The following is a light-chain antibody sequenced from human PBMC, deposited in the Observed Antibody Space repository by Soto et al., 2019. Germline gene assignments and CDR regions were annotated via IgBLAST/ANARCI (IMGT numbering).Light chain of an antibody. CDR1: QSISSW. CDR3: RQYNSYPIT. V-gene: IGKV1-5*01. Sequence: FQMTQSPSTLSASVGDRVTITCRASQSISSWLAWYQQKPGKAPKLLIYDASSLESGVPSRFSGSGSGTEFTLTISSLQPDDFATYYCRQYNSYPITFGQGTRLEIK. CDR2: DAS. J-gene: IGKJ5*01.